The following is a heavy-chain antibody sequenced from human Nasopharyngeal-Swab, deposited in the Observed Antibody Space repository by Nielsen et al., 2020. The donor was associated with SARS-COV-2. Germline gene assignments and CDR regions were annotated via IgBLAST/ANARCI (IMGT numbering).Heavy chain of an antibody. D-gene: IGHD3-10*01. J-gene: IGHJ3*02. CDR2: IYYSGST. CDR3: ARVRGGAPYYYGSGIRLAFDI. CDR1: GGSISSGDYY. V-gene: IGHV4-30-4*01. Sequence: SETLSLTCTVSGGSISSGDYYWRWIRQPPGKGLEWIGYIYYSGSTYYNPSLKSRVTISVDTSKNQFSLKLSSVTAADTAVYYCARVRGGAPYYYGSGIRLAFDIWGQGTMVTVSS.